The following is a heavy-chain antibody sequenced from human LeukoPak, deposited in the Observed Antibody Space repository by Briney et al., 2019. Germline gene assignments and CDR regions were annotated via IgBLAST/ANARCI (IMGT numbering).Heavy chain of an antibody. D-gene: IGHD3-10*01. CDR3: TGNYYGSGSYADFDY. CDR1: GFTFDDYA. CDR2: ISWNSGSI. V-gene: IGHV3-9*01. J-gene: IGHJ4*02. Sequence: GGSLRLSCAASGFTFDDYAMHWVRQAPGKGLEWVSGISWNSGSIGYADSVKGRFTISRDNAKNSLYLQMDSLKTEDTAVYYCTGNYYGSGSYADFDYWGQGTLVTVSS.